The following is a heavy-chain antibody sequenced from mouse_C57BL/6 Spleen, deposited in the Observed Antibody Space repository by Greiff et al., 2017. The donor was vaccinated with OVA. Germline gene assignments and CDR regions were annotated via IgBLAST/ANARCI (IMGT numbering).Heavy chain of an antibody. D-gene: IGHD2-12*01. J-gene: IGHJ4*01. CDR1: GYAFSSYW. CDR3: AREGYYTYAMDY. V-gene: IGHV1-80*01. CDR2: IYPGDGDT. Sequence: QVQLKESGAELVKPGASVKISCKASGYAFSSYWMNWVKQRPGKGLEWIGQIYPGDGDTNYNGKFKGKATLTADKSSSTAYMQLSSLTSEDSAVYFCAREGYYTYAMDYWGQGTSVTVSS.